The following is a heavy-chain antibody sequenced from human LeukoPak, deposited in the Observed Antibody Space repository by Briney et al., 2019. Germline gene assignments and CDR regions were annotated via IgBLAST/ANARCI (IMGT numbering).Heavy chain of an antibody. D-gene: IGHD5-12*01. Sequence: TGGSLRLSCAASGFTFSSYSMNWVRQVPGKGLVWVSRIKDGGTTTDYADSVKGRFTISRDDAKNTLYLQMNSLRAEDTAVYYCTTIRPGYWGQGTLVTVSP. CDR3: TTIRPGY. V-gene: IGHV3-74*01. J-gene: IGHJ4*02. CDR2: IKDGGTTT. CDR1: GFTFSSYS.